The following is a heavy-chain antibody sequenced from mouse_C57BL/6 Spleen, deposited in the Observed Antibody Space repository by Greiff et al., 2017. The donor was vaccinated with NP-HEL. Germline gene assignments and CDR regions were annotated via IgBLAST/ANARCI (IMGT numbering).Heavy chain of an antibody. Sequence: QVQLQQPGAELVKPGASVKLSCKASGYTFTSYWMHWVKQRPGQGLEWIGMIHPNSGSTNYNKKFKSKATLTVDKSSSTAYMQLSSLTSEDSAVYYCARSGYSNYEAMDYWGQGTSVTVSS. J-gene: IGHJ4*01. V-gene: IGHV1-64*01. CDR3: ARSGYSNYEAMDY. D-gene: IGHD2-5*01. CDR1: GYTFTSYW. CDR2: IHPNSGST.